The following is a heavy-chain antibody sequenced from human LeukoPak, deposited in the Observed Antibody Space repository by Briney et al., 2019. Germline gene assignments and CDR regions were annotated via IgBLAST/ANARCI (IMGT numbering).Heavy chain of an antibody. CDR2: IYTSGST. J-gene: IGHJ4*02. D-gene: IGHD2-2*01. Sequence: SETLSLTCTVSGGSISSGSYYWSWIRQPAGKGLEWIGRIYTSGSTYYNPSLKSRVTISVDTSKNQFSLKLSSVTAADTAVYYCASLGDIVVVPAAGLDYWGQGTLVTVSS. CDR1: GGSISSGSYY. CDR3: ASLGDIVVVPAAGLDY. V-gene: IGHV4-61*02.